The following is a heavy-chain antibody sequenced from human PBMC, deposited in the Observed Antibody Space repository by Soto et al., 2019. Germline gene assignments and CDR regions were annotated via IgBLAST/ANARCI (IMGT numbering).Heavy chain of an antibody. Sequence: GASVKVSCKASGYTFTSYGISWVRQAPGQGLEWMGWISAYNGNTNYAQKLQGRVTMTTDTSTGTAYMELRSLRSDDTAVYYCARPLGYDPTRSRYYYYYGMDVWGQGTTVTVSS. J-gene: IGHJ6*02. V-gene: IGHV1-18*04. D-gene: IGHD3-22*01. CDR3: ARPLGYDPTRSRYYYYYGMDV. CDR2: ISAYNGNT. CDR1: GYTFTSYG.